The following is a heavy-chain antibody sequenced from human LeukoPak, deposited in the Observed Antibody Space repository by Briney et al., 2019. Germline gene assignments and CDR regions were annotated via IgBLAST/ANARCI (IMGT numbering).Heavy chain of an antibody. Sequence: ASVKVSCKASGYTFTSYGISWVRQAPGQGLEWMGWISAYNGNTNYAQKLQGRVTMTTDTSTSTAYVELRSLRSDDTAVYYCARGDYGDYPYGMDVWGQGTTVTVSS. CDR2: ISAYNGNT. CDR3: ARGDYGDYPYGMDV. J-gene: IGHJ6*02. D-gene: IGHD4-17*01. CDR1: GYTFTSYG. V-gene: IGHV1-18*01.